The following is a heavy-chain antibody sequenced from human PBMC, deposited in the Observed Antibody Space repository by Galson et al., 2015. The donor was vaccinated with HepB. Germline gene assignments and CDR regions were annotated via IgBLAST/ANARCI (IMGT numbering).Heavy chain of an antibody. J-gene: IGHJ4*02. CDR3: ARAPTYGSGRRFDY. CDR2: INTNTGNP. D-gene: IGHD3-10*01. CDR1: GYTFSTYA. Sequence: SVKVSCKASGYTFSTYAMNWVRQAPGQGLEWMGWINTNTGNPTYVQGFTGRFVFSLDTAVTTAYLQISSLKAEDTAVYYCARAPTYGSGRRFDYWGQGTLVTVSS. V-gene: IGHV7-4-1*02.